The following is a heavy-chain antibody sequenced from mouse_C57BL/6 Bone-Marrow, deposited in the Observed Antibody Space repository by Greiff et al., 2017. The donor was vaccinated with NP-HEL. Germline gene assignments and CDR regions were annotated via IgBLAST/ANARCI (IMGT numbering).Heavy chain of an antibody. CDR3: ARKGDYYGSSYWYFDV. CDR2: ISNLAYSI. V-gene: IGHV5-15*01. CDR1: GFTFSDFG. D-gene: IGHD1-1*01. Sequence: VKLVESGGGLVQPGGSLKLSCAASGFTFSDFGMAWVRQAPRKGPEWVAFISNLAYSIYYADTVTGRFTISRENAKNTLYLEMSSLRSEDTAMYYCARKGDYYGSSYWYFDVWGTGTTVTVSS. J-gene: IGHJ1*03.